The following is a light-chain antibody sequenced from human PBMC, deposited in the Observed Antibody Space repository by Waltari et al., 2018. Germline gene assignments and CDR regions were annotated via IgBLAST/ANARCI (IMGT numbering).Light chain of an antibody. CDR1: QSVSSNY. Sequence: DIVLTQSPATLSWSPGERATRPCGASQSVSSNYLAGYHQKPGLPPRLLIHDASIRATGISDRFSGSGSGTDFTLTISRLEPEDFAVYYCQQYGSSPVTFGQGTKLEIK. V-gene: IGKV3D-20*01. CDR2: DAS. J-gene: IGKJ2*01. CDR3: QQYGSSPVT.